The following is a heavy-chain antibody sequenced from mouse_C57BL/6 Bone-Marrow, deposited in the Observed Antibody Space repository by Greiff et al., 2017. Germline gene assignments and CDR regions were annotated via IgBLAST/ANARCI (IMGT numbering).Heavy chain of an antibody. V-gene: IGHV1-55*01. CDR3: ARPYYSNYWYFDV. J-gene: IGHJ1*03. D-gene: IGHD2-5*01. Sequence: QVQLKQPGAELVKPGASVKMSCKASGYTFTSYWITWVKQRPGQGLEWIGDIYPGSGSTNYNEKLKSKATLPVDTSSSTAYMQLSSLTSEDSAVYCCARPYYSNYWYFDVWGTGTTVTVSS. CDR2: IYPGSGST. CDR1: GYTFTSYW.